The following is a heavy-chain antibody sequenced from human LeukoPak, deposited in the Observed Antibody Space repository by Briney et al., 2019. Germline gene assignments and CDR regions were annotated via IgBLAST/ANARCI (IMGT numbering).Heavy chain of an antibody. D-gene: IGHD3-16*02. Sequence: GGSLRLSCAASGFTFSSYAMHWVRQAPGKGLEWVSSISSSGSYIYYADSVKGRFTISRDNAKNSLYLQMNSLRAEDTAVYYCARPRYPDAFDIWGQGTMVTVSS. CDR3: ARPRYPDAFDI. CDR1: GFTFSSYA. CDR2: ISSSGSYI. J-gene: IGHJ3*02. V-gene: IGHV3-21*01.